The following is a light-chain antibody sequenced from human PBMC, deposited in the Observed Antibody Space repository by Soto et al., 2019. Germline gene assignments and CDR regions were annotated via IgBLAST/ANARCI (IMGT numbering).Light chain of an antibody. Sequence: QSALTQPPSASGSPGQSVTISCTGTSSDVGGYNYVSWYQQHPGKAPKLMIYEVSKRPSGVPDLFSGSKSGNTASLTVSGLQAEDEADYYCSSYAGSNVVFGGGTKVTVL. CDR3: SSYAGSNVV. V-gene: IGLV2-8*01. CDR1: SSDVGGYNY. CDR2: EVS. J-gene: IGLJ2*01.